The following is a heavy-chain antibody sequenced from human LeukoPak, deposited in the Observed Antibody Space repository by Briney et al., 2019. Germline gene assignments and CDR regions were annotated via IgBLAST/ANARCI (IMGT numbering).Heavy chain of an antibody. CDR2: IYYSGST. D-gene: IGHD3-3*01. Sequence: SETLSLTCTVSGGSISSYYWSWIRQPPGKGLEWIGYIYYSGSTNYNPSLKSRVTVSVDTSKNQFSLKLSSVTAADTAVYYCARDGDGSGYFDYWGQGTLVTASS. J-gene: IGHJ4*02. CDR1: GGSISSYY. CDR3: ARDGDGSGYFDY. V-gene: IGHV4-59*01.